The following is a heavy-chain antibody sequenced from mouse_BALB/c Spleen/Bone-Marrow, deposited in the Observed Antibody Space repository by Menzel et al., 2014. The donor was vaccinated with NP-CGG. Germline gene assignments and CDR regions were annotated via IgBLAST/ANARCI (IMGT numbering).Heavy chain of an antibody. V-gene: IGHV1S81*02. J-gene: IGHJ3*01. Sequence: VQLQQSGAELVKPGASVKLSCKASGYTFNSYYMYWVKQRPGQGLEWIGEINPSNGGINFNEKFKSKATLTVDKSSSTAYMQLSSLTSEDSAVYYCTREGAYWGQETLVTVSA. CDR3: TREGAY. CDR2: INPSNGGI. CDR1: GYTFNSYY.